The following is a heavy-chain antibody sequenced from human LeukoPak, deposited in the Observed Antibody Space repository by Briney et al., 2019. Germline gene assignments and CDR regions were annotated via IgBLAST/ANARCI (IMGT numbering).Heavy chain of an antibody. CDR3: AKDGQWLALDY. CDR1: GFTFSSYG. V-gene: IGHV3-30*02. J-gene: IGHJ4*02. CDR2: IRYDGSSK. D-gene: IGHD6-19*01. Sequence: VGSLRLSCAASGFTFSSYGMHWVRQAPGKGLEWVAFIRYDGSSKYYADSVKGRFTISRDNSKNTLYLQMNSLRAEDTAVYYCAKDGQWLALDYWGQGALVTVSS.